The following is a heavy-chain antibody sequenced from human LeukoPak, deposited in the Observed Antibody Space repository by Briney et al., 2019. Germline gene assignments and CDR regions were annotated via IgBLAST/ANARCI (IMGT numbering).Heavy chain of an antibody. CDR2: INHSGST. D-gene: IGHD5-18*01. Sequence: SETLSLTCAVYGGSFSGYYWSWIRQPPGKGLEWIGEINHSGSTNYNPSLKSRVTISVDTSKNQFSLKLSSVTAADTAVYYCARNRRGYSYGLYNYYGMDVWGQGTTVTVSS. V-gene: IGHV4-34*01. CDR1: GGSFSGYY. J-gene: IGHJ6*02. CDR3: ARNRRGYSYGLYNYYGMDV.